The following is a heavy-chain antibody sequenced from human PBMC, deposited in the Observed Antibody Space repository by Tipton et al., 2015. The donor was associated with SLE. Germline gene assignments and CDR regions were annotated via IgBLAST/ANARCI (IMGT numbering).Heavy chain of an antibody. CDR1: DGSISSRSYY. D-gene: IGHD6-19*01. V-gene: IGHV4-61*02. J-gene: IGHJ3*02. CDR3: ARHDGQWDAFDI. CDR2: IYASGST. Sequence: LRLSCTVSDGSISSRSYYWNWIRQPSGKGLEWIGRIYASGSTNYNPPLKSRLAISLDTSKNQFSLNLSSVTAADTAVYYCARHDGQWDAFDIWGQGTMVTVSS.